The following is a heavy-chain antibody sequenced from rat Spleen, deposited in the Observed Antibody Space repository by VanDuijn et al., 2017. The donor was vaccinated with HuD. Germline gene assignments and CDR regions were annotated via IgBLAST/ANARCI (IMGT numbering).Heavy chain of an antibody. V-gene: IGHV3-1*01. CDR3: ARYIGNNSGFAY. CDR1: GYSITSNY. CDR2: ISYSGST. J-gene: IGHJ3*01. Sequence: EGQLQESGPGLVKPSQSLSLTCSVTGYSITSNYWGWIRKFPGNKMEWMAYISYSGSTGYNPSLKSRISITRDTSKNQFFLHLNSVTTEDTATYYCARYIGNNSGFAYWGQGTLVTVSS. D-gene: IGHD4-3*01.